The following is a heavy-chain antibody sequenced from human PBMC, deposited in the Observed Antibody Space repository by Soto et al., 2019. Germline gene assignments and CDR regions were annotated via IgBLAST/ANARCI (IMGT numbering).Heavy chain of an antibody. Sequence: SETLSLTCTVSGGSISSYYWSWIRQPPGKGLEWIGYMYYSGSTNYNPSLKSRVTMSVDTSKNQFSLKLSSVTAADTAVYYCARSHIVVVTAKSYGMDVWGQGTTVTVSS. CDR3: ARSHIVVVTAKSYGMDV. D-gene: IGHD2-21*02. J-gene: IGHJ6*02. CDR1: GGSISSYY. V-gene: IGHV4-59*01. CDR2: MYYSGST.